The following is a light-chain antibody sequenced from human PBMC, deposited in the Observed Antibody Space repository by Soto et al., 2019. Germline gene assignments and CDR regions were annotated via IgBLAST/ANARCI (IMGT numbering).Light chain of an antibody. CDR2: WAS. CDR1: QRVLSSSNNKNY. Sequence: DIVMTQSPDSLSVSLGERATINCKSSQRVLSSSNNKNYLAWYQQKPGQPPKVVIYWASTRGSGVPDRFSGSGSGTDFTLTISSLQAEDVAVYYCQHYYSSPLTFGGGSKVDNK. V-gene: IGKV4-1*01. J-gene: IGKJ4*01. CDR3: QHYYSSPLT.